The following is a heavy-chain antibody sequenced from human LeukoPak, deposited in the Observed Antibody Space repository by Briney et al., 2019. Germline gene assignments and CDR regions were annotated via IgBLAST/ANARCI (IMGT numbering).Heavy chain of an antibody. V-gene: IGHV4-4*02. J-gene: IGHJ4*02. CDR1: GGSVASTNW. Sequence: SETLSLTCGVSGGSVASTNWWTWVRQPPGKGLEWIGEVHLDGTTNYNPSLKSRLTMPVDLSENHISLTLTSVTAADTAVYYCAREGGFYRPLDYSGQGTLVTVSS. CDR3: AREGGFYRPLDY. D-gene: IGHD3-3*01. CDR2: VHLDGTT.